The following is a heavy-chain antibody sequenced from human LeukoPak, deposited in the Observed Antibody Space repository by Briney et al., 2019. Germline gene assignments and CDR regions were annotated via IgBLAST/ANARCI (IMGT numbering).Heavy chain of an antibody. D-gene: IGHD2-2*01. CDR1: GFTFSSYA. CDR3: AKDRRGCSSTSCYYQFDY. V-gene: IGHV3-23*01. Sequence: GGSLRLSCAASGFTFSSYAMSWVRQAPGKGLEWVSAISDSGGSTYYADSVKGRFTISRDNYKNTVYLQMNSLRAEDTAVYYCAKDRRGCSSTSCYYQFDYWGQGTLVTVSS. J-gene: IGHJ4*02. CDR2: ISDSGGST.